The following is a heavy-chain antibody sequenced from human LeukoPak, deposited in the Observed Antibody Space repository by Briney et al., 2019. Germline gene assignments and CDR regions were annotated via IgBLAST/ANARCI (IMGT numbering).Heavy chain of an antibody. V-gene: IGHV3-23*01. Sequence: GGSLRLSCAASGCTFSSYTMSWVRQAPGKGLEWVSSISDSGGNTYYAHSVRGRFTISRDNSKNTLYLQMNSLRAEDSALYYCAKKIPFDSWGQGTLVTVSS. CDR3: AKKIPFDS. J-gene: IGHJ4*02. CDR1: GCTFSSYT. CDR2: ISDSGGNT. D-gene: IGHD2-21*01.